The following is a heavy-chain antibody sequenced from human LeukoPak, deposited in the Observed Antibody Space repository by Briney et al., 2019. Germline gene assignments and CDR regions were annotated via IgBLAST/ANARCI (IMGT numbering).Heavy chain of an antibody. CDR3: ARALRGVPSMTTVTTWFDP. V-gene: IGHV4-59*01. J-gene: IGHJ5*02. CDR1: GGSISSYY. Sequence: SETLSLTCTVPGGSISSYYWSWIRQPPGKGLEWIGYIYYSGSTNYNPSLKSRVTISVDTSKNQFSLKLSSVTAADTAVYYCARALRGVPSMTTVTTWFDPWGQGTLVTVSS. CDR2: IYYSGST. D-gene: IGHD4-17*01.